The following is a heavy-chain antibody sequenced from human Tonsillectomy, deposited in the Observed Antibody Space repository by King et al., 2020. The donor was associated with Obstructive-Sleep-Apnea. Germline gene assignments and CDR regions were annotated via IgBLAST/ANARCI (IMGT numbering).Heavy chain of an antibody. CDR1: GFTFSSYA. J-gene: IGHJ4*02. Sequence: VQLVESGGGVVQPGRSLRLSCAASGFTFSSYAMHWVRQAPGKGLDWVAVISYDGSNKFYADSVKGRFTISRDNSKNTMYLQMNSLRSEDTAVYNCARGISIGGSYDGGGGGYFDSWGQGTLVTVSS. V-gene: IGHV3-30-3*01. D-gene: IGHD1-26*01. CDR2: ISYDGSNK. CDR3: ARGISIGGSYDGGGGGYFDS.